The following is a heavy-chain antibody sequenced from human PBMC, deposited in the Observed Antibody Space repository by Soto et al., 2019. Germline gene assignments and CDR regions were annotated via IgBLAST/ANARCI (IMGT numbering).Heavy chain of an antibody. Sequence: EVQLLESGGGLVQPGGSLRLSCAASGFTFSSYAMSWVRQAPGKGLEWVSAISGSGGSTYYADSGKGRFTISRDNSKNTLYLQMNSLRAEDTAVYYCAKMPDGMYYFDYWGQGTLVTVSS. V-gene: IGHV3-23*01. J-gene: IGHJ4*02. CDR3: AKMPDGMYYFDY. CDR2: ISGSGGST. CDR1: GFTFSSYA. D-gene: IGHD2-2*01.